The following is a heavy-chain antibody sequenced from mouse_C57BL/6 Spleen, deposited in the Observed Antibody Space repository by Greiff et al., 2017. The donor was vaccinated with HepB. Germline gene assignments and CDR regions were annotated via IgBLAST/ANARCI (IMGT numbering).Heavy chain of an antibody. CDR1: GYTFTSYW. V-gene: IGHV1-69*01. J-gene: IGHJ4*01. CDR3: ALTGRAMDY. Sequence: VQLQQPGAELVMPGASVKLSCKASGYTFTSYWMHWVKQRPGQGLEWIGEIDPSDSYTHYNQNFKGKSTFTVDKSSSTPYMQLSSLTSEDSAVYYCALTGRAMDYWGQGTSVTVSS. D-gene: IGHD4-1*01. CDR2: IDPSDSYT.